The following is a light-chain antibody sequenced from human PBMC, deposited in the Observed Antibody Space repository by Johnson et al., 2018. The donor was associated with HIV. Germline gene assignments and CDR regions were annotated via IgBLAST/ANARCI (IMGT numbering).Light chain of an antibody. J-gene: IGLJ1*01. CDR2: DNN. V-gene: IGLV1-51*01. Sequence: QSVLTQPPSVSAAPGQKVTISCSASSSNIGNNYVSWYQQLPGTAPKLLIYDNNKRPSGIPDRFSGSKSGASATLGITGLQTGDEADYYCGTWDSSLSAGVFGTGTTVTVL. CDR1: SSNIGNNY. CDR3: GTWDSSLSAGV.